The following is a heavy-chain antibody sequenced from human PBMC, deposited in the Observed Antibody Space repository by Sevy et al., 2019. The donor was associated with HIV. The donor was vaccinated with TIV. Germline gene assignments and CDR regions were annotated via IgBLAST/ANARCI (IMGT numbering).Heavy chain of an antibody. CDR2: IRYDGSNK. CDR1: GFTFSSYG. D-gene: IGHD3-3*01. Sequence: GGSLRLSCAASGFTFSSYGMHWVRQAPGKGLEWVAFIRYDGSNKYDADSVKGRFTISRDNSKNTLYLQMNSLRAEDTAVYYCAKDAQYYDFWSGYLPLYYYYMDVWGKGTTVTVSS. CDR3: AKDAQYYDFWSGYLPLYYYYMDV. V-gene: IGHV3-30*02. J-gene: IGHJ6*03.